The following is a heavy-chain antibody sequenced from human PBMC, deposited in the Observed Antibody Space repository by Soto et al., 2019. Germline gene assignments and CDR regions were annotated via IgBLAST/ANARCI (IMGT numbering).Heavy chain of an antibody. Sequence: QVQLVQSGAEEKKPGASVKVSCKASGYTFTSYAMHWVRQAPGQRLEWMGWINAGNGNTKYSQKFQGSVTITXXTXAXXAYMELSSLRSEDTAVYYCARAARAVAGNPRLFDYWGQGTLVTVSS. J-gene: IGHJ4*02. CDR3: ARAARAVAGNPRLFDY. D-gene: IGHD6-19*01. V-gene: IGHV1-3*05. CDR2: INAGNGNT. CDR1: GYTFTSYA.